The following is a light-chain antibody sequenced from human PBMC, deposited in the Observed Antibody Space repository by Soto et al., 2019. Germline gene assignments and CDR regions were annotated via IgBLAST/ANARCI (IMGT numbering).Light chain of an antibody. CDR2: DTS. Sequence: EIRVTQSPATLSVSTGERATLSCGASQSVRRNLAWYQQKPGQAPRLLIYDTSTRATGIPDRFSGSGSGTEFTLTISSLQSEDFAVYYCQQYNDWPPLTFGPGTKVDI. J-gene: IGKJ3*01. CDR1: QSVRRN. V-gene: IGKV3-15*01. CDR3: QQYNDWPPLT.